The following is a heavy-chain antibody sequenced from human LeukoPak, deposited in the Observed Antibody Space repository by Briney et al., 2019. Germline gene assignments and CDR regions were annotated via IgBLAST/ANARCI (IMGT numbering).Heavy chain of an antibody. V-gene: IGHV4-39*07. J-gene: IGHJ3*02. CDR2: IYYSGIT. D-gene: IGHD3-22*01. Sequence: SETLSLTCTVSGGSISGSSYYWGWIRQPPGKGLEWIGSIYYSGITYYNPSLKSRVTISVDTSKNQFSLKLSSVTAADTAVYFCARGPYSYDSSGAFDIWGQGTMVTVSS. CDR3: ARGPYSYDSSGAFDI. CDR1: GGSISGSSYY.